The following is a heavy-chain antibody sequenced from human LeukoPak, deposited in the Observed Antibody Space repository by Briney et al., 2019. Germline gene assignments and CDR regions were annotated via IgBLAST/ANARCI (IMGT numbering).Heavy chain of an antibody. J-gene: IGHJ6*02. CDR1: GYTFTSYY. V-gene: IGHV1-46*01. CDR3: ARGGYSSSLGYYYYYGMDV. D-gene: IGHD6-13*01. CDR2: INPSGGST. Sequence: ASVKVSCKASGYTFTSYYMHWVRQAPGQGLEWMGIINPSGGSTSYAQKFQGRVAMTRDTSTSTVYMELSSLRSEDTAVYYCARGGYSSSLGYYYYYGMDVWGQGTTVTVSS.